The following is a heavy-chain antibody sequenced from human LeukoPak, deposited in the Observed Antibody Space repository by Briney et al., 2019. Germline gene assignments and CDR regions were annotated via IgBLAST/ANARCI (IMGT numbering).Heavy chain of an antibody. Sequence: PSETLSLTCSVSGGSISNYYWSWIRQPPGKGLEWIGEINHSGSTNYNPSLKSRVTISVDTSKNQFSLKLSSVTAADTAVYYCARGLRTGYGGRVYYYYGMDVWGQGTTVTVSS. J-gene: IGHJ6*02. CDR3: ARGLRTGYGGRVYYYYGMDV. CDR2: INHSGST. D-gene: IGHD1-26*01. V-gene: IGHV4-34*01. CDR1: GGSISNYY.